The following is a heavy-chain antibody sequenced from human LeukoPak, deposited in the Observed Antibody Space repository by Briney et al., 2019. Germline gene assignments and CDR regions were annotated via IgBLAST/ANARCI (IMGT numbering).Heavy chain of an antibody. CDR2: INHSGST. CDR3: ARRLGRKFGERFYYYHYMDV. V-gene: IGHV4-34*01. CDR1: GFTFSTYW. Sequence: PGGSLRLSCGASGFTFSTYWMTWVRQPPGKGLEWIGEINHSGSTKYNPSLKSRVTISVDTSKNQFSLKLSSVTAADTAVYYCARRLGRKFGERFYYYHYMDVWGKGTTVTISS. D-gene: IGHD3-10*01. J-gene: IGHJ6*03.